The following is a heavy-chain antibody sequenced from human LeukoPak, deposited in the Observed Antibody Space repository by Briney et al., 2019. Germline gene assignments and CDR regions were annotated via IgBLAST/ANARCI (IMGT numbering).Heavy chain of an antibody. V-gene: IGHV3-23*01. J-gene: IGHJ4*02. CDR3: AKGRTIFGVYYFDY. CDR1: GFTFSSYA. Sequence: GGSLRLSCAASGFTFSSYAMSWVRQAPGKGLEWVSAISGSGGSTYYADSVKGRFTISRDNSKNTLYLQMNGLRAEDTAVYYCAKGRTIFGVYYFDYWGQGTLVTVSS. D-gene: IGHD3-3*01. CDR2: ISGSGGST.